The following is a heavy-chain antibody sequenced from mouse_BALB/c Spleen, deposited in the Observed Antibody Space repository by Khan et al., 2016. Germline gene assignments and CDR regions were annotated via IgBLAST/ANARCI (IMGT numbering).Heavy chain of an antibody. V-gene: IGHV1-9*01. Sequence: VQLQESGAELMKPGASVKISCKATGYTFSSYWIEWVKQRPGHGLEWIGEILPGSDSTNYDEKFKGKATFTADTSSHTAYLQLSSLTSEDSAVYYCARSRLYFDYWGQGTTLTVSS. CDR2: ILPGSDST. CDR3: ARSRLYFDY. CDR1: GYTFSSYW. J-gene: IGHJ2*01. D-gene: IGHD3-2*02.